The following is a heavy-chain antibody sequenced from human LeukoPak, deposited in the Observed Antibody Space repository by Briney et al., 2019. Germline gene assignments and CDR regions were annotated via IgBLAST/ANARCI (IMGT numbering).Heavy chain of an antibody. CDR1: PTSIRSYF. CDR3: TALHGYFFHMDA. CDR2: IAYSGTT. J-gene: IGHJ6*03. V-gene: IGHV4-59*03. Sequence: SETLSLTCTVSPTSIRSYFWTWIRQPPGKGLEWIGSIAYSGTTNYNPSLKSRVSISIDMSKNQFSLKVRSVTAADTAVYYCTALHGYFFHMDAWGKGTTVTVSS.